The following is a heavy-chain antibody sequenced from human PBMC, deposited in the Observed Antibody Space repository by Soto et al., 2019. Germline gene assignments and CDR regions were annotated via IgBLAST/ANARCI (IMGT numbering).Heavy chain of an antibody. D-gene: IGHD2-21*02. Sequence: GGSLRLSCAASGFTLSNGWMSWVRHALGKGLEWVGRIKSKTDGGTTDYAAPVKGRFTISRDDSKNTLYLQMNSLKTEDTAVYYCTTDPSQPLLSPGGDYWSQGTLVTVSS. CDR1: GFTLSNGW. CDR2: IKSKTDGGTT. V-gene: IGHV3-15*01. J-gene: IGHJ4*02. CDR3: TTDPSQPLLSPGGDY.